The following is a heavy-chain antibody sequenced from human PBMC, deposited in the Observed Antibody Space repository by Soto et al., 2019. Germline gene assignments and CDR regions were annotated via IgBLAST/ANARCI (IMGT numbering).Heavy chain of an antibody. J-gene: IGHJ6*02. CDR2: TSSGSSVI. V-gene: IGHV3-48*02. CDR3: ARGSDDSYYDASSGYHYYYYYGMDV. CDR1: GFTFRSFS. D-gene: IGHD3-3*01. Sequence: GGSLRLSCEASGFTFRSFSMNWVRQAPGEGLEWVSFTSSGSSVIFYADSVKGRFTISRDNAKNSLYLQMNSLRDEDTAVYYCARGSDDSYYDASSGYHYYYYYGMDVWGQGTTVTVSS.